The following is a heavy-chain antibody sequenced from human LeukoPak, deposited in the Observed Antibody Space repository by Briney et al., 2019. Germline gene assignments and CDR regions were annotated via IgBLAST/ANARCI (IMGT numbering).Heavy chain of an antibody. V-gene: IGHV3-23*01. Sequence: QPGGSLRLSCAASGFTFSSYAMSWVRQAPGKGLEWVSVISGSGGSTYYADSVKGRFSISRDNSKNTLHLQMNSLRAEDTAVYYCAKDYCSGGSCYSGHDYWGQGTLVTVSS. J-gene: IGHJ4*02. D-gene: IGHD2-15*01. CDR3: AKDYCSGGSCYSGHDY. CDR2: ISGSGGST. CDR1: GFTFSSYA.